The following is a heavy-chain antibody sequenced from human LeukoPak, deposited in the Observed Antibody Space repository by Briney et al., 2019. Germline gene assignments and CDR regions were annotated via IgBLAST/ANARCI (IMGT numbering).Heavy chain of an antibody. CDR3: ARDCSGGSLPIDY. CDR2: FKSSSYI. Sequence: GGSLRLSCAASGFVFSSYDMNWVRQAPGKGLEWVSCFKSSSYIYYADSVRGRFTISRDNAKNSLYLQMNSLRAEDTAVYYCARDCSGGSLPIDYWGQGTLVTVSS. J-gene: IGHJ4*02. V-gene: IGHV3-21*01. D-gene: IGHD2-15*01. CDR1: GFVFSSYD.